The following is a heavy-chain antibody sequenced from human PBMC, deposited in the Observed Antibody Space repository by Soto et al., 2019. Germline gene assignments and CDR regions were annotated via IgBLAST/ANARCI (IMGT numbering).Heavy chain of an antibody. Sequence: SETLSLTCTVSGGSISSYYWSWIRQTPGEGLEWIGYIFYFGSTNYNPSLKSRVTLSIDTSKNQLSLKLSSVTAADTAVYYCARHSPDFDWLSQFDYWGQGTLVTVS. CDR1: GGSISSYY. CDR2: IFYFGST. CDR3: ARHSPDFDWLSQFDY. D-gene: IGHD3-9*01. V-gene: IGHV4-59*08. J-gene: IGHJ4*02.